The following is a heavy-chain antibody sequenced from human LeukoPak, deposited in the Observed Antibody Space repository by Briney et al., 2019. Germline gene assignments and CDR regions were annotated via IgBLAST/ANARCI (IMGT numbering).Heavy chain of an antibody. CDR2: ISSSSSTI. D-gene: IGHD3-10*01. J-gene: IGHJ3*02. CDR3: ARSGSSDAFDI. CDR1: GFIFSSYS. Sequence: GGSLRLSCAASGFIFSSYSMNWVRQAPGKGLEWVSYISSSSSTIYYADSVKGRFTISRDNAKNSLYLQMNSLRAEDTAVYYCARSGSSDAFDIWGQGTMVTVSS. V-gene: IGHV3-48*01.